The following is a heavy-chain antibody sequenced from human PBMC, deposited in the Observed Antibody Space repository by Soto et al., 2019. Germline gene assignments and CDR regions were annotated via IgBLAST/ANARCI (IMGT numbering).Heavy chain of an antibody. CDR3: ARDGQDIVPMVYATNWFDP. CDR2: INPSGGST. J-gene: IGHJ5*02. CDR1: GYTFTSYY. D-gene: IGHD2-8*01. V-gene: IGHV1-46*03. Sequence: GASVKVSCKASGYTFTSYYMHWVRQAPGQGLEWMGIINPSGGSTSYAQKFQGRVTMTRDTSTSTVYMELSSLRSEDTAVYYCARDGQDIVPMVYATNWFDPWGQGTLVTVSS.